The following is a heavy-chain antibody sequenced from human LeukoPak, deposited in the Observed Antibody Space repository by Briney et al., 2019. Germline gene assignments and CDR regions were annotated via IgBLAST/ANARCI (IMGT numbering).Heavy chain of an antibody. V-gene: IGHV6-1*01. Sequence: SQTLSLTCAISGDSVSSNSAAWNWIRQSPSRGLEWLGRTYYRSKWYNDYAVSVKSRISINPGTSKNQVSLQLNSVTPEDTAIYYCARDQGYSSGWSDAFDIWGQGTMVTVSS. CDR3: ARDQGYSSGWSDAFDI. D-gene: IGHD6-19*01. CDR2: TYYRSKWYN. J-gene: IGHJ3*02. CDR1: GDSVSSNSAA.